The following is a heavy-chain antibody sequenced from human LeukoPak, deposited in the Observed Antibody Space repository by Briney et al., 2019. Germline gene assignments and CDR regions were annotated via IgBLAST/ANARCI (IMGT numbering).Heavy chain of an antibody. CDR3: AKSFDY. Sequence: PGRSLRLSCAASGFTFSSYGMHWVRQAPGKGLEWVAVISYDGSNKYYADSVKGRFTICRDNSKNTLYLQMNSLRAEDTAVYYCAKSFDYWGQGTLVTVSS. J-gene: IGHJ4*02. V-gene: IGHV3-30*18. CDR2: ISYDGSNK. CDR1: GFTFSSYG.